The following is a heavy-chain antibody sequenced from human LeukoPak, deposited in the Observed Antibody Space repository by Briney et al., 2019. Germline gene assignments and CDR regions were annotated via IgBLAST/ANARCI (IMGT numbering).Heavy chain of an antibody. CDR1: GFTFSSYA. V-gene: IGHV3-23*01. CDR3: AKVLTREYFQH. J-gene: IGHJ1*01. CDR2: ISGSGGST. Sequence: GGSLRLSCAAAGFTFSSYAMIWVRQPPGKGLEWVSAISGSGGSTYYADSVKGRFTISRDNSKNTLYLQMNSLRAEDTAVYYCAKVLTREYFQHWGQGTLVTVSS.